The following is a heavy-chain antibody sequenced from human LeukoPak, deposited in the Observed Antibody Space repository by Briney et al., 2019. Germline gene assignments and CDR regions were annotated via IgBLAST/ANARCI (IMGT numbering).Heavy chain of an antibody. D-gene: IGHD6-19*01. V-gene: IGHV3-23*01. CDR3: AKDPEQWLASLEYFQH. Sequence: GGSLRLSCAASGFTSSSYAMSWVRQAPGKGLEWVSAISGSGGSTYYADSVKGRFTISRDNSKNTLYLQMNSLRAEDTAVYYCAKDPEQWLASLEYFQHWGQGTLVTVSS. CDR1: GFTSSSYA. J-gene: IGHJ1*01. CDR2: ISGSGGST.